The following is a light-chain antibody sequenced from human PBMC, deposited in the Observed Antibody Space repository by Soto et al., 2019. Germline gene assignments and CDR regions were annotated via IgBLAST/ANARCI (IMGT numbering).Light chain of an antibody. CDR2: GAS. V-gene: IGKV3-20*01. CDR1: QSVSSSY. J-gene: IGKJ1*01. Sequence: EIVLTQSPGTLSLSPGERATLSCRASQSVSSSYLAWYQQKPGQAPRLLIHGASSRATGIPDRFSGSGSGTDFTLTISRLEPEDSAVYYRQQHDSSPRTFGQGTRVDIK. CDR3: QQHDSSPRT.